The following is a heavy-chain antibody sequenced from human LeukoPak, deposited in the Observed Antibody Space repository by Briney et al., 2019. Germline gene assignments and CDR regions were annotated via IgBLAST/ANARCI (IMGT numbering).Heavy chain of an antibody. CDR2: IYYSGST. J-gene: IGHJ4*02. V-gene: IGHV4-39*01. CDR1: GGPISSSSYY. Sequence: SETLSLTCTVSGGPISSSSYYWGWIRQPPGKGLEWIGSIYYSGSTYYNPSLKSRVTISVDTSKNQFSLKLSSVTAADTAVYYCARHRGYSGYDLEYFDYWGQGTLVTVSS. CDR3: ARHRGYSGYDLEYFDY. D-gene: IGHD5-12*01.